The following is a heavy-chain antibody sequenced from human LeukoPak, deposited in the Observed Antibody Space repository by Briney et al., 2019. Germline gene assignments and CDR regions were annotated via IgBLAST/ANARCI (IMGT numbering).Heavy chain of an antibody. CDR3: AREKWVRVGNSWLHYAMDV. V-gene: IGHV4-30-4*01. J-gene: IGHJ6*02. CDR1: GDSITSADFY. D-gene: IGHD6-13*01. Sequence: SETLSLTCTVSGDSITSADFYWNWVHQPPGKGLEWIGYIYYSGDTYYNPSLQSRVTISRDTSNNQFSLNLNFVTAADTALYYCAREKWVRVGNSWLHYAMDVWGQGTAVTVSS. CDR2: IYYSGDT.